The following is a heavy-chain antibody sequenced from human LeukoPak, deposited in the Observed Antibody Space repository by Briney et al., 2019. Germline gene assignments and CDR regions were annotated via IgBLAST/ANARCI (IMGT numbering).Heavy chain of an antibody. D-gene: IGHD2-21*01. J-gene: IGHJ6*03. CDR2: IYTSGST. CDR1: GGSISSYY. Sequence: PSETLSLTCTVSGGSISSYYWSWLRQPAGKGLEWIGRIYTSGSTNYNPSLKSRVTMSVDTSKNQFSLKLSSVTAADTAVYYCARDLAIPGDYYYYMDVWGKGTTVTVSS. CDR3: ARDLAIPGDYYYYMDV. V-gene: IGHV4-4*07.